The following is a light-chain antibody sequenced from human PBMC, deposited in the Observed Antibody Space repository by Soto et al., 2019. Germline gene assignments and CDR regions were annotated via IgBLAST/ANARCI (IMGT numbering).Light chain of an antibody. CDR3: SSYTDSRAVEV. CDR1: SSYVGTYNY. CDR2: EVT. Sequence: QSVLIQAASVCGSPGQSITISCTGSSSYVGTYNYVSWYQQHPDKVPKLIIYEVTYRLSGVSSRFSGSKSGNTASLTISGLRAEHEADYYCSSYTDSRAVEVFGTGTKVTVL. V-gene: IGLV2-14*01. J-gene: IGLJ1*01.